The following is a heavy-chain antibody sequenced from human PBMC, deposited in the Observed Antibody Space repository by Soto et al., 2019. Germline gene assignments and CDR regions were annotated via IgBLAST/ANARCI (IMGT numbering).Heavy chain of an antibody. J-gene: IGHJ4*02. V-gene: IGHV3-23*01. CDR2: ISGSGAST. CDR3: AKGATVTNPPWSVYYFDY. CDR1: GFTFSSYA. Sequence: EVQLLESGGGLVQPGGSLRLSCAASGFTFSSYAMSWVRQAPGKGLEWVSAISGSGASTYYADSVKGRFTISRDNSMNTLYLQMNSLRAADTAVYYCAKGATVTNPPWSVYYFDYWGQGTLVNVSS. D-gene: IGHD4-17*01.